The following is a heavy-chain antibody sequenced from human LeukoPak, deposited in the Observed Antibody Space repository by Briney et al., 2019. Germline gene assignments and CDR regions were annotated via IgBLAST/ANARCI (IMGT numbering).Heavy chain of an antibody. CDR1: GFTFISYW. J-gene: IGHJ4*02. Sequence: GGSLRLSCAASGFTFISYWMTWVRQVPGKGLEWVAKLSQDGSEKYYVDSVKGRFTISRDNAKNSLYLQMSSLRAEDTAVYYCARGITSGPRRYDVRNFDYWGQGTPVTVSS. D-gene: IGHD5-12*01. CDR2: LSQDGSEK. V-gene: IGHV3-7*01. CDR3: ARGITSGPRRYDVRNFDY.